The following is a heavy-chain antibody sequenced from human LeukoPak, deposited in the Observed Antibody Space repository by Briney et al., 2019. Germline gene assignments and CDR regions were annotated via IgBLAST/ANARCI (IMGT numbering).Heavy chain of an antibody. D-gene: IGHD2-15*01. V-gene: IGHV3-21*01. Sequence: KSGGSLRLSCAASGFTFSSYSMNWVRQAPGKGLEWVSSISSSSSYIYYADSVKGRFTISRDNAKNSLYLQMNSLRAEDTAVYYCARGYCSGGSCLLTRSFDYWGQGTLVTVSS. CDR1: GFTFSSYS. CDR3: ARGYCSGGSCLLTRSFDY. CDR2: ISSSSSYI. J-gene: IGHJ4*02.